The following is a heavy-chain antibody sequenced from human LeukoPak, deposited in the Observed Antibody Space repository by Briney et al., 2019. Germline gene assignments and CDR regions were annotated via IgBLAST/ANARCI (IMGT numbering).Heavy chain of an antibody. CDR1: GYTFTSYD. D-gene: IGHD6-13*01. CDR2: MNPSNGNT. J-gene: IGHJ6*02. CDR3: ARLASSSWPLYYYYGMDV. Sequence: ASVKLSCKASGYTFTSYDINWVRQATGQGLEWMGWMNPSNGNTGYAQKFQGRVTMTRSTSISTAYMELSSLRSEDTAVYYCARLASSSWPLYYYYGMDVWGQGTTVTVSS. V-gene: IGHV1-8*01.